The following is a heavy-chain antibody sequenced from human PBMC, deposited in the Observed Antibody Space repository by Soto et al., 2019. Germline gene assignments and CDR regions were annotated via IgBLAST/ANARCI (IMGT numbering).Heavy chain of an antibody. Sequence: QVQLVQSGAEVKKPGASVKVSCKASGYTFTSYGISWVRQAPGQGLEWMGWISAYNGNTNYAQKLQGRVTMTTDTCTSTDYMEMRSLRSDDTALYYTRRDNREVPGTYDYWGQGTLVTVSP. CDR3: RRDNREVPGTYDY. V-gene: IGHV1-18*01. CDR2: ISAYNGNT. D-gene: IGHD3-10*01. CDR1: GYTFTSYG. J-gene: IGHJ4*02.